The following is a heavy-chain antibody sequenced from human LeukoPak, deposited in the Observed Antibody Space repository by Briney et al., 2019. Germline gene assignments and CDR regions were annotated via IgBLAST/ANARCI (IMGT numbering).Heavy chain of an antibody. CDR1: SGSISSFY. CDR3: ARAVGGSGWYGVGYFDY. D-gene: IGHD6-19*01. Sequence: PSETLSLTCTVYSGSISSFYWSCIRQPAGKGREWIGRTYTSGTNNSNPSLKSRVTMSVDTSKNQFALKLRSVTAADTGVYYCARAVGGSGWYGVGYFDYWGQGTLVTVSS. J-gene: IGHJ4*02. CDR2: TYTSGTN. V-gene: IGHV4-4*07.